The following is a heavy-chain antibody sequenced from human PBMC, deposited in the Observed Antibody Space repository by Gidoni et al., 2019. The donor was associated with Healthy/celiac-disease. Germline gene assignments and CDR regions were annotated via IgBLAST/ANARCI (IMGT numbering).Heavy chain of an antibody. Sequence: EVQLLESGGGLVQPGGSLRLSCAASGFTFSSYAMSWVRQAPGKGLEWVSAIRGSGGSTYYADSVKGRFTISRDNSKNTLYLQMNSLRAEDTAVYYCAKDRYYGSGRMYYFDYWGQGTLVTVSS. J-gene: IGHJ4*02. D-gene: IGHD3-10*01. CDR1: GFTFSSYA. CDR3: AKDRYYGSGRMYYFDY. CDR2: IRGSGGST. V-gene: IGHV3-23*01.